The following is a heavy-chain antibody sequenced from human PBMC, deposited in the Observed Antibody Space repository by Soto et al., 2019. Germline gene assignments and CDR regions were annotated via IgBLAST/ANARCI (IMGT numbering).Heavy chain of an antibody. CDR3: APSYGSGSRHFDS. D-gene: IGHD3-10*01. Sequence: QVQLVQSGAEVKKSGSSVRVSCKASGGTFNSYTLSWVRQAPGQRLAWMGRIIPMLSMSTYAQKFQGRVSIIADKSTNTVYLDLSSLRSDDTAIYYCAPSYGSGSRHFDSWGQGTLVTVSS. V-gene: IGHV1-69*02. CDR1: GGTFNSYT. J-gene: IGHJ4*02. CDR2: IIPMLSMS.